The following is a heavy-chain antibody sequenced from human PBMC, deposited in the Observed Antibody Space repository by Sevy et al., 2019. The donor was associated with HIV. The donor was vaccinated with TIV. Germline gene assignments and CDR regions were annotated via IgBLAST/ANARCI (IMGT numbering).Heavy chain of an antibody. CDR2: ISGSGGST. D-gene: IGHD6-6*01. CDR3: ADDASISKYFDY. CDR1: GFTFSSYA. V-gene: IGHV3-23*01. Sequence: GGYLRLSCAASGFTFSSYAMSWVRQAPGKGLEWVSAISGSGGSTYYADSVKGRFTISRDNSKNTLYLQMNSLRAEDTAVYYCADDASISKYFDYWGQGTMVTVSS. J-gene: IGHJ4*02.